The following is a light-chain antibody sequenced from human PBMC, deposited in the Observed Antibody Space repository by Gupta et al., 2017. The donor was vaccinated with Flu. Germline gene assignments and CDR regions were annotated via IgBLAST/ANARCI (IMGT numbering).Light chain of an antibody. Sequence: ASVGDRVTITCQASQDISKYLNWYQQQPGKAPRRLIYDTSKLETGVPSRFSGSGSGTDFTLTISSLEPEDFATYYCQRYDKVDTGVFGWTFGQGTKVEI. CDR2: DTS. CDR3: QRYDKVDTGVFGWT. J-gene: IGKJ1*01. CDR1: QDISKY. V-gene: IGKV1-33*01.